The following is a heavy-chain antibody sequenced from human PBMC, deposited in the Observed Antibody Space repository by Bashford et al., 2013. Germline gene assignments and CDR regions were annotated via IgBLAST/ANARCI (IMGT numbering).Heavy chain of an antibody. V-gene: IGHV5-51*01. CDR1: GYSFTNVL. Sequence: ESLKISCKGSGYSFTNVLDRLGCARCPGKGPGVGWGVIYPGDSDTKYSPSFQGQVTISADKSISTASLQWSSLKTSDTAMYYCAKILGGSRDAFHIWGQGTMVTVSS. J-gene: IGHJ3*02. CDR3: AKILGGSRDAFHI. CDR2: IYPGDSDT. D-gene: IGHD2-15*01.